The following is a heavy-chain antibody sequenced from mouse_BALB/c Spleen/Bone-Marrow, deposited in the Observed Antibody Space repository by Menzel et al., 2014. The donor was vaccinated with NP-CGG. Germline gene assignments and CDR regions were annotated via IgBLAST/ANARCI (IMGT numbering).Heavy chain of an antibody. V-gene: IGHV1-80*01. Sequence: QVQLQQSGAELVRPGSSVKISCKASGYALSSNWMNWVKQRPGQGLEWIGQIYPGDGDTNYNGKFQGKATLTADKSSSTAYMQLSSLTSEDSAVYFCARGDYRYGVFAMDYWGQGTSVTVSS. J-gene: IGHJ4*01. D-gene: IGHD2-12*01. CDR2: IYPGDGDT. CDR1: GYALSSNW. CDR3: ARGDYRYGVFAMDY.